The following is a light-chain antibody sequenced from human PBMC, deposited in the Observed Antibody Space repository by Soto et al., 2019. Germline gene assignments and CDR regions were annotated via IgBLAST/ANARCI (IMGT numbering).Light chain of an antibody. Sequence: EIVLTQSPGTLSLSPGDRATLSCRASQSVSSTYLAWYQQKPGQAPRLLIYDASTRATGIPARFSGSGSGTEFTLTINSLQSEDFAVYYCQQYNNWPPWTFGQGTKVDIK. CDR2: DAS. CDR1: QSVSSTY. V-gene: IGKV3-15*01. J-gene: IGKJ1*01. CDR3: QQYNNWPPWT.